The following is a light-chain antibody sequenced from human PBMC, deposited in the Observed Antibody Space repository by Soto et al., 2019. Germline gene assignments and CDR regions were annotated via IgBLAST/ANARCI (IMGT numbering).Light chain of an antibody. Sequence: QSALTQPASMSGSPGQSVTISCTGTSSDIGGYNYLSWYQQLPGKAPKFIIYDVRNRPSGVSNRFSGSRSGNTSSLTISGLQAEDEDDYYCSSYTSSSTVIFGGGTKLTVL. J-gene: IGLJ2*01. CDR3: SSYTSSSTVI. CDR1: SSDIGGYNY. CDR2: DVR. V-gene: IGLV2-14*01.